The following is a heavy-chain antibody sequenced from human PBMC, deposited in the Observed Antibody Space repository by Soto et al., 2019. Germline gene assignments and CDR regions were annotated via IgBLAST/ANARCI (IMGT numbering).Heavy chain of an antibody. CDR2: ISGSGGST. CDR1: GFTFSSYA. Sequence: GGSLRLSCAASGFTFSSYAMSWVRQAPGKGLEWVSAISGSGGSTYYADSVKGRFTISRDNSKNTLYLQMNSLRAEDTAVYYCAKGFVVIPAAPPFDYWGQGTLVTVSS. J-gene: IGHJ4*02. D-gene: IGHD2-2*01. V-gene: IGHV3-23*01. CDR3: AKGFVVIPAAPPFDY.